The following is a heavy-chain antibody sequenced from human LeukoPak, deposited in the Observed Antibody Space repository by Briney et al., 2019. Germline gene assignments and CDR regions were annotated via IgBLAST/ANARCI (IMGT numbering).Heavy chain of an antibody. CDR2: MYYDGISK. V-gene: IGHV3-33*01. Sequence: GGSLRLSCAASGFTFSSYGMHWVRQAPGKGLEWVAVMYYDGISKYYADSAKGRFTISRDNSKNTLYLQMNSLRVEDTAVYYCARDYYCSGGSCLYFDYWGQGTLVTVSS. CDR3: ARDYYCSGGSCLYFDY. J-gene: IGHJ4*02. CDR1: GFTFSSYG. D-gene: IGHD2-15*01.